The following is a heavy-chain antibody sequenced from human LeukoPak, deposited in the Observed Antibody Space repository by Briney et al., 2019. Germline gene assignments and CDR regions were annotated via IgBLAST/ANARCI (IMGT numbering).Heavy chain of an antibody. CDR1: GGSISSGGYY. V-gene: IGHV4-30-2*01. CDR2: IYHSGST. J-gene: IGHJ4*02. Sequence: PSETLSLTCTVSGGSISSGGYYWSWIRQPPGKGLEWIGYIYHSGSTYYNPSLKSRVTISVDRSKNQFSLKLSSVTAADTAVYYCARNGPITMIRGPAYWGQGTLVTVSS. CDR3: ARNGPITMIRGPAY. D-gene: IGHD3-10*01.